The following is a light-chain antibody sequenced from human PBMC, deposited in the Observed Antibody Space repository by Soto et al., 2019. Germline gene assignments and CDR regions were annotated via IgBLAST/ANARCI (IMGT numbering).Light chain of an antibody. Sequence: QSVLTQPASVSGSPGQSITISCTGTSSDVGGNKYVSWYQHYPVKAPKLMICDVSNRPSGVSNRFSGSKSGNTASLTISGLQAEDEADYYCSAFTGTTYVFGTGTKVTVL. CDR1: SSDVGGNKY. J-gene: IGLJ1*01. V-gene: IGLV2-14*03. CDR3: SAFTGTTYV. CDR2: DVS.